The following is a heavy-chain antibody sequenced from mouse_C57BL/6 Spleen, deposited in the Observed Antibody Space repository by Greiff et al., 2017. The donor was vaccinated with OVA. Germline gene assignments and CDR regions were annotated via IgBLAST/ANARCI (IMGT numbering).Heavy chain of an antibody. CDR1: GYAFSSSW. CDR3: ARPYDYGEYAMDY. D-gene: IGHD2-4*01. CDR2: IYPGDGDT. Sequence: VQLQQSGPELVKPGASVKISCKASGYAFSSSWMNWVKQRPGKGLEWIGRIYPGDGDTNYNGKFKGKATLTADKSSSTAYKQLSSLTSEDSAVYFCARPYDYGEYAMDYWGQGTSVTVSS. V-gene: IGHV1-82*01. J-gene: IGHJ4*01.